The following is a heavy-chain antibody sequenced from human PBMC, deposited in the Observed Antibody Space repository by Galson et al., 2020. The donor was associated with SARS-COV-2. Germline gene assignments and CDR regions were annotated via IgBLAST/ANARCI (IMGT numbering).Heavy chain of an antibody. Sequence: SQTLSLTCAISGDSVSSNSAAWNWIRHSPSRGLEWLRRTYYRSQWSTDYAVSVKSRITINPDTSKNQFSLQLNSVTPEDTAIYYCAGRVAGAGSLHIWGQGTMVIVSS. CDR1: GDSVSSNSAA. J-gene: IGHJ3*02. D-gene: IGHD6-13*01. V-gene: IGHV6-1*01. CDR2: TYYRSQWST. CDR3: AGRVAGAGSLHI.